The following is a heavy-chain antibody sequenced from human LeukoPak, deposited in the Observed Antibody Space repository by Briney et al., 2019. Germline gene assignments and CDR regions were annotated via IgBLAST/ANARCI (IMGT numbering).Heavy chain of an antibody. CDR1: GGSISSYY. V-gene: IGHV4-59*08. D-gene: IGHD6-19*01. J-gene: IGHJ6*02. Sequence: SETLSLTCTVSGGSISSYYWSWIRQPPGKGLEWIGYIYYSGSTNYNPSLKSRVTISVDTSKNQFSLKLSSVTAADTAVYYCARSSGWTFYGMDVWGQGTTVTVSS. CDR3: ARSSGWTFYGMDV. CDR2: IYYSGST.